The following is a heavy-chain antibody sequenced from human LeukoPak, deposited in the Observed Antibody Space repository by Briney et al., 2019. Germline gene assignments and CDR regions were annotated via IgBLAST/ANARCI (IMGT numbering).Heavy chain of an antibody. J-gene: IGHJ3*02. D-gene: IGHD2-2*01. CDR3: ANLPGAVTAHAFDI. CDR1: GFTFSSYG. CDR2: ISYDGSNK. Sequence: GRSLRLSCAASGFTFSSYGMHWVRQAPGKGLEWVAVISYDGSNKYYADSVKGRFTISRDNSKNTLYLQMNSLRAEDTAVYYCANLPGAVTAHAFDIWGQGTMVTVSS. V-gene: IGHV3-30*18.